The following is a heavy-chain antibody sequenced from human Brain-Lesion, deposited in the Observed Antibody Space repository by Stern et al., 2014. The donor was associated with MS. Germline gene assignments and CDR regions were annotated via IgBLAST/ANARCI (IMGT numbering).Heavy chain of an antibody. CDR3: ARGRVVPGFQYYATDV. CDR1: GGSISSGGYY. Sequence: VQLLESGPGLVKPSQTLSLSCTVSGGSISSGGYYWSWIRQPAGKGLEWIGRIFNSGSTSYNPSLKSRVTISIDTSKNPFSLRLNSMTAADTAVYYCARGRVVPGFQYYATDVWGQGTTVIVSS. CDR2: IFNSGST. J-gene: IGHJ6*02. D-gene: IGHD2-2*01. V-gene: IGHV4-61*02.